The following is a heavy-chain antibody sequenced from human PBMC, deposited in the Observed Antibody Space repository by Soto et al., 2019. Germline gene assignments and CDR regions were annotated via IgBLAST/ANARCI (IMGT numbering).Heavy chain of an antibody. CDR1: GYTFTSYA. J-gene: IGHJ5*02. CDR3: ARDNQLVIADRPRSWLDP. V-gene: IGHV1-18*01. D-gene: IGHD6-6*01. Sequence: ASVEVSCKASGYTFTSYAMHWVRQAPGQRLEWMGWINAFNGNTNYAQKLQGRVTMTTDTSTSTAYMELRSLRSDDTAVYYCARDNQLVIADRPRSWLDPWGQGTLVIVSS. CDR2: INAFNGNT.